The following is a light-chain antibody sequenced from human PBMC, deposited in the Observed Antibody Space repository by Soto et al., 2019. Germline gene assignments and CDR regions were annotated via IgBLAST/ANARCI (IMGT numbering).Light chain of an antibody. V-gene: IGKV3-20*01. CDR2: GAS. CDR1: QSVTSSD. J-gene: IGKJ1*01. CDR3: QQYGSSRT. Sequence: VLTQSPGTLSLSPGERATLSCRASQSVTSSDLAWYQQKPGQAPRLLIYGASNRATVIPDRFSGSGAGTDFSITISRLAPEDFAVYYCQQYGSSRTFGQGTKVEIK.